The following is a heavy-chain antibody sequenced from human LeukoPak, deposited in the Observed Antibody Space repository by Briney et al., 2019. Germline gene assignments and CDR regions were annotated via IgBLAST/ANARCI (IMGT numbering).Heavy chain of an antibody. CDR2: ISSSSSYI. CDR3: ARDLVASAASDAFDI. V-gene: IGHV3-21*01. J-gene: IGHJ3*02. Sequence: GGSLRLSCAASGFTFSSYSMNWVRQAPEKGLEWVSSISSSSSYIYYADSVKGRFTISRDNAKNSLYLQMNSLRAEDTAVYYCARDLVASAASDAFDIWGQGTMVTVSS. CDR1: GFTFSSYS. D-gene: IGHD6-13*01.